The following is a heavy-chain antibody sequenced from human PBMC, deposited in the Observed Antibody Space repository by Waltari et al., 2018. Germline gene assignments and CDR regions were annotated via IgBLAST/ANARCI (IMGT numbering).Heavy chain of an antibody. Sequence: QVQLQESGPGLVKPSQTLSLTCTVSGGSISSGDFYWSWVRQHPGQGLEWLGYIYYSGCTSYPRSLRGGVTISVDTSKNQFSLKLSSVTAADTAVYYCARDLGSGTYYRSFAFDIWGQGTMVTVSS. CDR1: GGSISSGDFY. CDR3: ARDLGSGTYYRSFAFDI. J-gene: IGHJ3*02. CDR2: IYYSGCT. V-gene: IGHV4-31*03. D-gene: IGHD1-26*01.